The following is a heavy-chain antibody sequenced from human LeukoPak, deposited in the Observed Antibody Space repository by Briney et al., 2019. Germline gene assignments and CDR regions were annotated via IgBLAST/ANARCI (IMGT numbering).Heavy chain of an antibody. CDR1: GFTFSSYA. D-gene: IGHD5-12*01. J-gene: IGHJ2*01. Sequence: GGSLRLSCAASGFTFSSYAMSWVRQAPGKGLEWVSAISGSIGSTYYADSVKGRFTISRDNSKNTLYLEMNSLRAEDTALYYCEKDVRSGWLQAFDLWGRGTLVTVSS. V-gene: IGHV3-23*01. CDR2: ISGSIGST. CDR3: EKDVRSGWLQAFDL.